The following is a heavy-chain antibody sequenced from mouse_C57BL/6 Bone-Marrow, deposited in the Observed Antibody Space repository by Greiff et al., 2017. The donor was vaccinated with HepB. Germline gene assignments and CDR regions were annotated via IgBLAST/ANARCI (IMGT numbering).Heavy chain of an antibody. CDR2: LWSGGST. CDR1: GFSLTSYG. J-gene: IGHJ4*01. CDR3: ARMYYYATRAMDD. Sequence: VKLMESGPGLVQPSQSLSITCTVSGFSLTSYGVHWVRQSPGKGLEWLGVLWSGGSTDYNAAFISRLSISKDNSKSPVFFKMNSLQADDTAIYYCARMYYYATRAMDDWGQGTSVTVSS. V-gene: IGHV2-2*01. D-gene: IGHD1-1*01.